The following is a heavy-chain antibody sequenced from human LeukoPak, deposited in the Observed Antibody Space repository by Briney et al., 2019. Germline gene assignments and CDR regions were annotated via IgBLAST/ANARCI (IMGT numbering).Heavy chain of an antibody. J-gene: IGHJ4*02. CDR2: IWYDGSNK. Sequence: GGSLRLSCAASGFTFSSYGMHWVRQAPGKGLEWVAVIWYDGSNKYYADSVKGRFTISRDNSKNTLYLQMNSLRAEDTAVYYCARAQFYGDFKHATHSLDYWGQGTLVTVSS. CDR3: ARAQFYGDFKHATHSLDY. D-gene: IGHD4-17*01. CDR1: GFTFSSYG. V-gene: IGHV3-33*01.